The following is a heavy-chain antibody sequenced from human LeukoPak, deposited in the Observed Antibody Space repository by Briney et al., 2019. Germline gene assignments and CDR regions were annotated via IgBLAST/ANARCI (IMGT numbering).Heavy chain of an antibody. J-gene: IGHJ4*02. CDR1: GFTVSSNY. CDR3: ARWGSRDLDY. D-gene: IGHD3-16*01. V-gene: IGHV3-66*01. Sequence: GGSLRLSCAASGFTVSSNYMSWVRQAPGKGLEFVSVIYSGGSTYYADSVKGRLTISRDNSKNTLHLQMNSLRDEDTAVYYCARWGSRDLDYWGQGPLVTVSS. CDR2: IYSGGST.